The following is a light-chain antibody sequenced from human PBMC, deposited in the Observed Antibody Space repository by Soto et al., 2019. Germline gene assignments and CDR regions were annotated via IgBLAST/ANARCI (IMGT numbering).Light chain of an antibody. Sequence: EIVMTQSPATLSVSPGERATLSCRASQSVSSNLAWYQQKPGPAPRLLIYGASTRATGIPARFSGSGSGTEFTLTISSLQSEDFAVYSCQQYNNWPPWTFGQGTKVEIK. CDR1: QSVSSN. J-gene: IGKJ1*01. CDR2: GAS. V-gene: IGKV3-15*01. CDR3: QQYNNWPPWT.